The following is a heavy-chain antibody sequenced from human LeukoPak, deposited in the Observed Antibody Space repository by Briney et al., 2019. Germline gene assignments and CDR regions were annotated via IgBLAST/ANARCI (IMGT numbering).Heavy chain of an antibody. Sequence: GGSLRLSCAASGFTFSAHSVHWVRQAPGKGLEWVAFISYDGKIKYYADSVKGRFTISRDNSKNTLFLQMNSLRTGDTAMYYCSRNPEMEYWFDPWGQGTLVTVSS. D-gene: IGHD3-3*01. CDR1: GFTFSAHS. CDR2: ISYDGKIK. V-gene: IGHV3-30*04. CDR3: SRNPEMEYWFDP. J-gene: IGHJ5*02.